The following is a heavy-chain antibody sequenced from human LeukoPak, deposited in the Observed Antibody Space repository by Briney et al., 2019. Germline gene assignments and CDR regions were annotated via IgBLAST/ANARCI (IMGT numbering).Heavy chain of an antibody. V-gene: IGHV3-43D*03. CDR2: ISWDGGST. Sequence: GGSLRLSCAASGFTFDDYAMHWVRQAPGKGLEWVSLISWDGGSTYYADSAKGRFTISRDNSKNSLYLQMNSLRAEDTALYYCAKDWRMATITLDYYYMDVWGKGTTVTVSS. J-gene: IGHJ6*03. CDR1: GFTFDDYA. D-gene: IGHD5-24*01. CDR3: AKDWRMATITLDYYYMDV.